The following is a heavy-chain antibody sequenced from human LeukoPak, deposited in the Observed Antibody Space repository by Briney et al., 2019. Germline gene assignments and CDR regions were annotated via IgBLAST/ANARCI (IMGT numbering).Heavy chain of an antibody. CDR3: ASSSSRGYYYYYYMDV. D-gene: IGHD6-6*01. Sequence: PSETLSLTGTVSGYSISSGYYWGWIRQPPGKGLEWIGSIYHSGSTYYNPSLKSRVTISVDTSKNQFSLKLSSVTAADTAVYYCASSSSRGYYYYYYMDVWGKGTTVTVSS. CDR2: IYHSGST. J-gene: IGHJ6*03. CDR1: GYSISSGYY. V-gene: IGHV4-38-2*02.